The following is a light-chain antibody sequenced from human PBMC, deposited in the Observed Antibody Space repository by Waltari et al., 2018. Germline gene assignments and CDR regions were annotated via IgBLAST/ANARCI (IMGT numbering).Light chain of an antibody. V-gene: IGLV4-69*01. CDR3: QAWDPDTVV. CDR1: SEHSAYA. CDR2: IDGGGGH. J-gene: IGLJ2*01. Sequence: QLAVTQSPSASASLRASVKLTCTLRSEHSAYAIAWHQQQPEKGPRFLMKIDGGGGHTSGAGIPDRFSCFRSGAERHLTSSSRQDGDEAAYYCQAWDPDTVVFGGGTKLTV.